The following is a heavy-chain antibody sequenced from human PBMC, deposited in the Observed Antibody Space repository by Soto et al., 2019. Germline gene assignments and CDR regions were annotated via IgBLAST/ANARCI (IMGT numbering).Heavy chain of an antibody. J-gene: IGHJ6*02. CDR1: AFTFNNFP. D-gene: IGHD2-2*01. CDR2: ITTTSTYK. Sequence: LRLSCVASAFTFNNFPKHWVRQAPGKGLQWLASITTTSTYKYYADSVKGRFSISRDNAKNSLYLELTNLRSEDTAVYYCAREKCSSTSCNHGMDVWGLGTTVTVSS. V-gene: IGHV3-21*01. CDR3: AREKCSSTSCNHGMDV.